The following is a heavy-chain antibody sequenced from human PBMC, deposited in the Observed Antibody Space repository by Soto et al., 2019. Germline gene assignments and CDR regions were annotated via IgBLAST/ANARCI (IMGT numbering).Heavy chain of an antibody. CDR2: INSDGSST. J-gene: IGHJ4*02. Sequence: GVLRLSCAASGFTFSSYWMHWVRQTPGKGLVWVSRINSDGSSTYYADSVTGRFTISRDNAKNTLYLQMNSLRAEDTAVYYCARGGLYFDSWGQGTLVTVSS. CDR1: GFTFSSYW. CDR3: ARGGLYFDS. V-gene: IGHV3-74*01.